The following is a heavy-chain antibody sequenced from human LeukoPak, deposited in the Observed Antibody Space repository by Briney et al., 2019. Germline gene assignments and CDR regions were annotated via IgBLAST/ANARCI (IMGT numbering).Heavy chain of an antibody. J-gene: IGHJ6*02. D-gene: IGHD2-2*01. CDR2: ISGSGGST. Sequence: GGSLRLSCAASGFTFSSYAMSWVRQAPGKGLEWVSAISGSGGSTYYADSVKGRFTISRDNSKNTLYLQMNSLRVEDTAVYYCAKKKSTSLSYGMDVWGQGTTVTVSS. CDR1: GFTFSSYA. CDR3: AKKKSTSLSYGMDV. V-gene: IGHV3-23*01.